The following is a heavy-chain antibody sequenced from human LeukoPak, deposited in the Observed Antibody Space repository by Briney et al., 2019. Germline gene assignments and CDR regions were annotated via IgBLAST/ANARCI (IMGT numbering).Heavy chain of an antibody. CDR3: AITGGPYYYDSSGYSIDPFDI. J-gene: IGHJ3*02. CDR1: GGSISSGSYY. D-gene: IGHD3-22*01. V-gene: IGHV4-61*02. CDR2: IYTSGST. Sequence: SQTLSLTCTVSGGSISSGSYYWSWIRQPAGKGLEWIGRIYTSGSTNYNPSLKSRVTISVDTSKNQFSLKLSSVTAADTAVYYCAITGGPYYYDSSGYSIDPFDIWGQGTMVTVSS.